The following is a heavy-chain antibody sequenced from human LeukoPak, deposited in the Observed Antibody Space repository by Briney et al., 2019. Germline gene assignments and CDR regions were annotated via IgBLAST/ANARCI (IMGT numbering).Heavy chain of an antibody. CDR3: AKVRSIIDY. D-gene: IGHD2/OR15-2a*01. CDR2: ISAGGNT. V-gene: IGHV3-23*01. CDR1: GFTFSNYA. Sequence: GGSLRLSCAASGFTFSNYAMSWVRQAPGKGLEWVSAISAGGNTYYADSVKGRFTISRDNSKNTLYLQMNSLRAEDTALYYCAKVRSIIDYWGQGTLVTVSS. J-gene: IGHJ4*02.